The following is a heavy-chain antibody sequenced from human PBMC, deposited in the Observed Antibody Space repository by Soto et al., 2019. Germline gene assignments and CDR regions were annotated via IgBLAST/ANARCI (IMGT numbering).Heavy chain of an antibody. V-gene: IGHV4-39*01. Sequence: QLQLQESGPGLVKPSETLSLTCTVSGVSITNTSYYWGWIRQPPGKGLEWIGTIYFSGSTFYNPSLKSRLTRSVDTSKNQSSLRLSSVTAADTAVYYCARHGSYWGQGTLVDVSS. CDR1: GVSITNTSYY. J-gene: IGHJ4*02. CDR3: ARHGSY. CDR2: IYFSGST.